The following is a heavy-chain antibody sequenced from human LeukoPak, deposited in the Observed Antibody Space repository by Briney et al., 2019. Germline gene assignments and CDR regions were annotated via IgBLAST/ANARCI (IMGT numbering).Heavy chain of an antibody. CDR3: AGDSDYSGNGNGDWFDP. CDR1: GFRFTSFG. V-gene: IGHV1-18*04. J-gene: IGHJ5*02. CDR2: ISTYIGVT. Sequence: ASVKVSCKASGFRFTSFGVSWVRQAPGQGLEWMGWISTYIGVTHYAEKFEDRVTMTIDTSTTTAYMELRSLRYDDTAVYYCAGDSDYSGNGNGDWFDPWGQGTVVTVSS. D-gene: IGHD4-11*01.